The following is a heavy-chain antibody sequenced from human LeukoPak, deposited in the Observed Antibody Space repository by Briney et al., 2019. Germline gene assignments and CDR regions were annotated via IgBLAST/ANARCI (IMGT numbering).Heavy chain of an antibody. D-gene: IGHD6-13*01. CDR1: GGSISSYY. J-gene: IGHJ5*02. V-gene: IGHV4-59*01. CDR2: TYYSGST. CDR3: AGQQPFTTWFDP. Sequence: SETLSLTCTVSGGSISSYYWSWIRQPPGKGLEWIGYTYYSGSTNYNPSLKSRVTISVDTSKNQFSLKLSSVTTADTAVYYCAGQQPFTTWFDPWGQGTLVTVSS.